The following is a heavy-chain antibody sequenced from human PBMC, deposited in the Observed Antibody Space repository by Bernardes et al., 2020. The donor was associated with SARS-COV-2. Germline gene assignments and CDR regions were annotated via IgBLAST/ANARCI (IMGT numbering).Heavy chain of an antibody. V-gene: IGHV3-23*01. D-gene: IGHD6-19*01. Sequence: GGSLRLSCAASGFTFSSYAMSWVRQAPGKGLEWVSVISGSGGSTYYADSVKGRFTISRDKSKNTLYLQMNSLRAEDTALYYCAKVGGAVADNNYFDYWGQGTLVTVSS. CDR2: ISGSGGST. CDR1: GFTFSSYA. CDR3: AKVGGAVADNNYFDY. J-gene: IGHJ4*02.